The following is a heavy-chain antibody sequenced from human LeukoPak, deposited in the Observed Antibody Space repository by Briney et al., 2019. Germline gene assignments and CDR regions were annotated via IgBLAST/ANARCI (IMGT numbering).Heavy chain of an antibody. CDR2: TSGSGGST. CDR1: GFTFSSYA. CDR3: AKGLAIQYCSSTSCYTGVVVY. J-gene: IGHJ4*02. Sequence: GGSLRLSCAASGFTFSSYAMSWVRQAPGKGLEWVSATSGSGGSTYYADSVKGRFTISRDNSKNTLYLQMNSLRAEDTAVYYCAKGLAIQYCSSTSCYTGVVVYWGQGTLVTVCS. D-gene: IGHD2-2*02. V-gene: IGHV3-23*01.